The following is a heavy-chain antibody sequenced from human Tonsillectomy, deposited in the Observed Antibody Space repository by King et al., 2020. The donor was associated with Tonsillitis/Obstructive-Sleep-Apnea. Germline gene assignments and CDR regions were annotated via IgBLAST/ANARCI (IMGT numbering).Heavy chain of an antibody. D-gene: IGHD1-20*01. CDR1: GFTFSSYS. J-gene: IGHJ4*02. CDR3: ARDLGGYNYISRFDY. CDR2: ISSSGYYI. Sequence: QLVQSGGGLVKPGGSLRLSCAASGFTFSSYSMNWVRQAPGKGLEWVSSISSSGYYIYYADSVKGRFTISRDRAKNSLYLQMNSLRAEDTAVHYSARDLGGYNYISRFDYWGQGTRVTVSS. V-gene: IGHV3-21*01.